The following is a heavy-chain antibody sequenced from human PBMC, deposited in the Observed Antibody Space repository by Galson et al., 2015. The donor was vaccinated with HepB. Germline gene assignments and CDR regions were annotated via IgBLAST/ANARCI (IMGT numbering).Heavy chain of an antibody. Sequence: SVKVSCKASGYTFTGYYIHWVRQAPGQGLEWMGWMNPNSGGTNFAQKFQGRVTMTRDTSITTAYMDLNRLRSDDTAVYYCARAFSYSGSFFWYFDLWGRGTLVTVSS. J-gene: IGHJ2*01. CDR3: ARAFSYSGSFFWYFDL. V-gene: IGHV1-2*02. CDR1: GYTFTGYY. CDR2: MNPNSGGT. D-gene: IGHD1-26*01.